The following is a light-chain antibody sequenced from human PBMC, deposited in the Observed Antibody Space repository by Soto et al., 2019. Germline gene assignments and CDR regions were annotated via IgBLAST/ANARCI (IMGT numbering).Light chain of an antibody. CDR2: DAS. CDR3: QQRSNWPPRIT. Sequence: EIVLTQSPATLSLSPGERATLSCRASQSVSSYLAWYQQKPGQAPRLLIYDASNRATGIPARFSGSGSGTAFTLTISRREPEDFAVYYCQQRSNWPPRITFGQGTRLEIK. V-gene: IGKV3-11*01. J-gene: IGKJ5*01. CDR1: QSVSSY.